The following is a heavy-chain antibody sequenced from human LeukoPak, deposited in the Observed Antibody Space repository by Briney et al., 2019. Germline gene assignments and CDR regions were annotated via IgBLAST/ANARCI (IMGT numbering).Heavy chain of an antibody. CDR2: IYPGDSDT. V-gene: IGHV5-51*01. Sequence: GESLKISCKGSGYSFTRHWIGWVRQMPGKGLEWMGIIYPGDSDTKYSPSFQGQVTISADKSINTAYLQWNSLRASDTAMYYCALTYYYSSGVPFDPWGQGTLVTVSS. CDR3: ALTYYYSSGVPFDP. D-gene: IGHD3-10*01. J-gene: IGHJ5*02. CDR1: GYSFTRHW.